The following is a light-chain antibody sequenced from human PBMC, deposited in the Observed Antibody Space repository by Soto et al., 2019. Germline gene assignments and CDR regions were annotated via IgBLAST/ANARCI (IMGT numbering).Light chain of an antibody. CDR1: SSNIGSNS. V-gene: IGLV1-44*01. J-gene: IGLJ2*01. CDR3: STWDDSLDGVV. Sequence: QSVLTQPTSESGAPGQRVTISCSGTSSNIGSNSVNWYQQVAGTTPKLLIYGNNQRPSGVPHRFSASKSGTSASLAISGLQSEDEADYYCSTWDDSLDGVVFGGGTKLTVL. CDR2: GNN.